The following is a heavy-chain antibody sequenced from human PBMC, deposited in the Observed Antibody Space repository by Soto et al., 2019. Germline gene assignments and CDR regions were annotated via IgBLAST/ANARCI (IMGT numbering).Heavy chain of an antibody. CDR1: GFTFSSYA. Sequence: PGGSLRLSCAASGFTFSSYAMSWVRQAPGKGLEWVSTISGSGGSTYYADSVKGRFTISRDNSKNTLYLQMNSLRAEDTAVYYCALLWSGYYEYGYYMAVWGKGTTVTVSS. J-gene: IGHJ6*03. D-gene: IGHD3-3*01. V-gene: IGHV3-23*01. CDR3: ALLWSGYYEYGYYMAV. CDR2: ISGSGGST.